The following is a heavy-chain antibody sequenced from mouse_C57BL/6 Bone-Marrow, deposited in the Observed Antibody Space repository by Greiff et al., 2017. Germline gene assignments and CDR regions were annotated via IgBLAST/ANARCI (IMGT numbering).Heavy chain of an antibody. V-gene: IGHV1-81*01. J-gene: IGHJ2*01. CDR2: IYPRSGNT. D-gene: IGHD3-2*02. Sequence: VQLQQPGAELARPGASVKLSCKASGYTFTSYGISWVKQRTGQGLEWIGEIYPRSGNTYYNEKFKGKATLTAEKASSTAYMELRSLTSEDSAVFFCARVATCATQGGFDYLGQGTTLTVSS. CDR1: GYTFTSYG. CDR3: ARVATCATQGGFDY.